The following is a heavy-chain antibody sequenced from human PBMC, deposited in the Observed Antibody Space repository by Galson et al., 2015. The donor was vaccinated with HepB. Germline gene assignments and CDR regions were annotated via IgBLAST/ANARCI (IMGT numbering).Heavy chain of an antibody. CDR1: GFPFIRYA. Sequence: SLLLSCAASGFPFIRYAMAWVRRAPGKGLEWVVSISAGGETITYADSVKGRFTISIDNSKTTLYLQMNSLRAEDTAVSYCSKAFHASYYYYYMDVWGKGTTVTVSS. J-gene: IGHJ6*03. CDR3: SKAFHASYYYYYMDV. V-gene: IGHV3-23*01. D-gene: IGHD3-3*02. CDR2: ISAGGETI.